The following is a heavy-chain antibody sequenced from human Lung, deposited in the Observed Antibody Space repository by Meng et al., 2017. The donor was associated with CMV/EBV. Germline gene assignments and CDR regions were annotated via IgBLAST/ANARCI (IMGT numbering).Heavy chain of an antibody. V-gene: IGHV6-1*01. CDR2: TYYRSKWNH. Sequence: SETLSLTCAISGDNVSSHSAAWNWSRQSPSRGLEWRERTYYRSKWNHDFAPSVKIRITFNPDKFKNQLSLHLTSVTPEDTAVYYCARDLNYYDSSGNYYVGWLDPWXQGTLVXVSS. J-gene: IGHJ5*02. CDR3: ARDLNYYDSSGNYYVGWLDP. CDR1: GDNVSSHSAA. D-gene: IGHD3-22*01.